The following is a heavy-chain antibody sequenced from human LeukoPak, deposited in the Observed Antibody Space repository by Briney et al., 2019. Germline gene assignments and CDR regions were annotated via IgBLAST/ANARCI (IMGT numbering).Heavy chain of an antibody. Sequence: SETLSLTCTVSGGSISSYYWSWIRQPPGEGLEWIGYIYYSGSTNYNPSLKRRVTISVDTSKNQFSLKLSSVTAADTAVYYCARQSDSSTSHFDYWGQGTLVTVSS. CDR1: GGSISSYY. J-gene: IGHJ4*02. D-gene: IGHD2-2*01. CDR2: IYYSGST. V-gene: IGHV4-59*01. CDR3: ARQSDSSTSHFDY.